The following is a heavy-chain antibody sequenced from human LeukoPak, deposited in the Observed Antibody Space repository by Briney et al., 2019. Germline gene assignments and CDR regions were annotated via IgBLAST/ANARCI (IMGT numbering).Heavy chain of an antibody. CDR2: INTDGSST. J-gene: IGHJ4*02. Sequence: GGSLRLSCAASGFTFSSYWMHWVRQAPGKGLVWVSRINTDGSSTSYADSVKGRFTISRDNAKNTLYLQMNSLRAEDTAVYYCARESLLIAAPFDYWGQGTLVTVSS. D-gene: IGHD6-6*01. CDR1: GFTFSSYW. V-gene: IGHV3-74*01. CDR3: ARESLLIAAPFDY.